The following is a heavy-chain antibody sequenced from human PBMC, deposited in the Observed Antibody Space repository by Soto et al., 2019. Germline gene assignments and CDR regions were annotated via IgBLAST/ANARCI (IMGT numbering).Heavy chain of an antibody. J-gene: IGHJ5*02. Sequence: SETLSLTCTVSGGSISSYYWSWIRQPPGKGLEWIGYFYYSGSTNYNPSLKSRVTLSVDTSKNQFSLKLSSVTAADTAVYYCARRRGSSSTRGWFDPWGQGTLVTVS. CDR2: FYYSGST. CDR1: GGSISSYY. V-gene: IGHV4-59*01. CDR3: ARRRGSSSTRGWFDP. D-gene: IGHD6-6*01.